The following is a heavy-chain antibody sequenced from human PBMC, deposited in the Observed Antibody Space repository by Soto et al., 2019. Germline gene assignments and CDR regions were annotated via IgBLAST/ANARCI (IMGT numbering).Heavy chain of an antibody. Sequence: GYLKLSCATSGFTFSTYRMNWVRQGPGKGLEGVSSISSSSTIYYADSVKGRFTISRDNVQNSLYLQMHSLRAEDTAVYYCARDRGNGGLYSFCGRGT. J-gene: IGHJ1*01. CDR1: GFTFSTYR. CDR2: ISSSSTI. D-gene: IGHD2-15*01. V-gene: IGHV3-48*01. CDR3: ARDRGNGGLYSF.